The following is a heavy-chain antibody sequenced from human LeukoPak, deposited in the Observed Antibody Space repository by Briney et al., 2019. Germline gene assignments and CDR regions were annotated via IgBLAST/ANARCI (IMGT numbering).Heavy chain of an antibody. V-gene: IGHV1-18*04. Sequence: AAVNVPHMPSGYTFSGYYMQGVRQAPGQGLEWMGWISAYNGNTDYAQKLQDRVTMTTDTSTSTAYMELRSLRSDDTAVYYCARALLRFGAPSHIDYWAKGNLLTASS. J-gene: IGHJ4*02. CDR3: ARALLRFGAPSHIDY. CDR2: ISAYNGNT. D-gene: IGHD3-10*01. CDR1: GYTFSGYY.